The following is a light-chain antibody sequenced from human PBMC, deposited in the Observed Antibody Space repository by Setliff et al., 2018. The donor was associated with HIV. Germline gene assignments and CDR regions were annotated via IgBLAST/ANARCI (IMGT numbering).Light chain of an antibody. CDR1: SSDVGGYNY. CDR3: SSYTSSSTLV. Sequence: QSALTQPASVSGSPGQSITISCTGTSSDVGGYNYVSWYQQRPGKAPKLMIYDVSNRPSGVSNRFSGSKSGNTASLTISGLQAEDEADYYCSSYTSSSTLVFGTGTKVTVL. CDR2: DVS. J-gene: IGLJ1*01. V-gene: IGLV2-14*03.